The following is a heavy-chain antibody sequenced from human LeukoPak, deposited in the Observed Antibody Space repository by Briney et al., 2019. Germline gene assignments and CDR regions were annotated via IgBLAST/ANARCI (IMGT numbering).Heavy chain of an antibody. CDR2: IYTSGST. CDR1: GGSISSYY. V-gene: IGHV4-4*07. CDR3: ARGVEDIVVVPGNWFDP. Sequence: SETLSLTWTVSGGSISSYYWSWIRQPAGKGLEWIGRIYTSGSTNYNPSLKCRVTMSADTSNNQFSLKLSSVTAADTAVYYCARGVEDIVVVPGNWFDPWGQGTLVTVSS. J-gene: IGHJ5*02. D-gene: IGHD2-2*01.